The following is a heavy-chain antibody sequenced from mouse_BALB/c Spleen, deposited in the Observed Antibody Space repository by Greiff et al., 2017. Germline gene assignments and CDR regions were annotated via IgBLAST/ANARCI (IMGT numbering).Heavy chain of an antibody. Sequence: VQLQESGPGLVAPSQSLSITCPVSGFSFTSYGVHWVRQPPGKGLEWLGVIWAGGSTNYNSALMSRLSISKDNSKSQVFLKMNSLQTDDTAMYYCARDGEDNDEAWIAYWGQGTLVTVSA. CDR3: ARDGEDNDEAWIAY. D-gene: IGHD2-4*01. V-gene: IGHV2-9*02. CDR2: IWAGGST. J-gene: IGHJ3*01. CDR1: GFSFTSYG.